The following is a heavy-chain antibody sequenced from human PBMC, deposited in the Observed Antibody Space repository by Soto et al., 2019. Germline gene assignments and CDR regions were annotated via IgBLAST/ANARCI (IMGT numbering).Heavy chain of an antibody. V-gene: IGHV3-74*01. J-gene: IGHJ4*02. CDR1: GFTFSNYW. CDR3: ARDRDVWQLDY. CDR2: INSGGGST. Sequence: EVELVESGGGFVQPGVTLRLSCAASGFTFSNYWLHWVRQVRGKGLVWVSRINSGGGSTTYVDVKCRFTISRDNAKNTVYRQMNSQRAEDTAVYYCARDRDVWQLDYWGQGILVTVSS. D-gene: IGHD2-21*01.